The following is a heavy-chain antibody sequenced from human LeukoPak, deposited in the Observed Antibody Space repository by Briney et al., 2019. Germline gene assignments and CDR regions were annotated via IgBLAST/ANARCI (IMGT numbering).Heavy chain of an antibody. V-gene: IGHV4-39*01. CDR1: GGSISSSSYY. CDR2: IYYSGST. J-gene: IGHJ4*02. CDR3: ARSVAEEPLFDY. Sequence: SETLSLTCTVSGGSISSSSYYWGWIRQPPGKGLEWIGSIYYSGSTYYNPSLKSRVTISVDTSKNQFSLKLSSVTAADTAVYYCARSVAEEPLFDYWGQGTLVTVSS. D-gene: IGHD6-19*01.